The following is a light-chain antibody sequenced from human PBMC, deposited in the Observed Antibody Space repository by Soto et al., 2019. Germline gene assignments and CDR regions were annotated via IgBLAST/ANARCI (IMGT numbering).Light chain of an antibody. Sequence: EIVLTQSPGTLSLSPGERATLSCRASQSVTGNYFAWYQQKPGQAPRLVIFGILSRATGIPDRFSGSGSGTDFTLTISRLEPEDVGVYYCEQYGSSPRTFGQGTKVEI. CDR3: EQYGSSPRT. CDR2: GIL. J-gene: IGKJ1*01. CDR1: QSVTGNY. V-gene: IGKV3-20*01.